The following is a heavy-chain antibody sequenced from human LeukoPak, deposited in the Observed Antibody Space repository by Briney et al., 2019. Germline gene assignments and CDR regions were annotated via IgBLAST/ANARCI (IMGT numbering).Heavy chain of an antibody. CDR3: ARVECSGSSCYFDY. CDR1: GGSITSYY. J-gene: IGHJ4*02. Sequence: SSETLSLTCSVSGGSITSYYWSWIRQPAGKGLEYIGRIYMSGSTNYNPSLKSRVTMSVDTSKNHFSLKLTSVTAADTAVYYCARVECSGSSCYFDYWGQGTLVTVSS. V-gene: IGHV4-4*07. D-gene: IGHD2-15*01. CDR2: IYMSGST.